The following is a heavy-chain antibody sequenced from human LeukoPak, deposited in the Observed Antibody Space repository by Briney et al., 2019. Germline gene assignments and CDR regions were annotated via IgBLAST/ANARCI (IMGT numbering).Heavy chain of an antibody. CDR1: GGSISSSSYY. V-gene: IGHV4-39*01. Sequence: SETLSLTCTVSGGSISSSSYYWGWIRHPPGKRLEWIGSIYYSASTYYNPSLKSPVTISVDTSKNQFALKLSSVTAPDTAVYYCATERSAGYFQHWGQGTLVTVSS. J-gene: IGHJ1*01. D-gene: IGHD1-26*01. CDR3: ATERSAGYFQH. CDR2: IYYSAST.